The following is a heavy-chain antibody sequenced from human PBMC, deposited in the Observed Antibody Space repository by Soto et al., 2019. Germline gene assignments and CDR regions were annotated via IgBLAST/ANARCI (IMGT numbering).Heavy chain of an antibody. CDR2: IYWNDDN. Sequence: SGPTLVNPTQTLTLTCTFSGFSLSTSGVGVGWIRQPPGKALEWLALIYWNDDNRYSPSLKSRLTITKDTSKYQVVLTMTNMDPVDTATYYCAHRRDYYYGLDVWGQGTTVTVSS. V-gene: IGHV2-5*01. CDR1: GFSLSTSGVG. J-gene: IGHJ6*02. CDR3: AHRRDYYYGLDV.